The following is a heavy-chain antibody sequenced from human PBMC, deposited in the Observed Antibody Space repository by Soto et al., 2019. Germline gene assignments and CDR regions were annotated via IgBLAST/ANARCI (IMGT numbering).Heavy chain of an antibody. CDR3: AKDRDIVVVVAALQH. Sequence: PGGSLRLSCAASGFTVSSYVMHWVRQAPGKGLECVAVISYDGSNKYYADSVKGRFTISRDNSKNTLYLQMNSLRAEDTAVYYCAKDRDIVVVVAALQHWGQGT. V-gene: IGHV3-30*18. D-gene: IGHD2-15*01. CDR2: ISYDGSNK. CDR1: GFTVSSYV. J-gene: IGHJ1*01.